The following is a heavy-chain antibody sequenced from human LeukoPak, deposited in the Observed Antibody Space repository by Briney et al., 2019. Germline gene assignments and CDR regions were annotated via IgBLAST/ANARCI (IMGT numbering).Heavy chain of an antibody. CDR3: ARAHKQYSSSYNWFDP. D-gene: IGHD6-6*01. CDR2: IIPIFGTA. Sequence: ASVKVSCKASGYTFTSYYMHWVRQAPGQGLEWMGGIIPIFGTANYAQKFQGRVTITADESTSTAYMELSSLRSEDTAVYYCARAHKQYSSSYNWFDPWGQGTLVTVSS. CDR1: GYTFTSYY. J-gene: IGHJ5*02. V-gene: IGHV1-69*13.